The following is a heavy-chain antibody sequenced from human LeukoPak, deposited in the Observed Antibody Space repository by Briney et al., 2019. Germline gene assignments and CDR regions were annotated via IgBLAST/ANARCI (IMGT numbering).Heavy chain of an antibody. V-gene: IGHV3-23*01. D-gene: IGHD1-1*01. Sequence: GGPLRLSCAASGFPFSDYAMSWVRQAPGKGLDWVSAVSGSGGSAYYAHSVKGRFTISRDNSKNTLSLQMNGLRAEDTAVYYCAKASLERYYFDYWGQGTLVTVSS. CDR1: GFPFSDYA. CDR2: VSGSGGSA. CDR3: AKASLERYYFDY. J-gene: IGHJ4*02.